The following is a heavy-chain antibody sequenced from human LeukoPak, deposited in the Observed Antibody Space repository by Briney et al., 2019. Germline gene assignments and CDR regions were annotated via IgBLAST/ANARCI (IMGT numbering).Heavy chain of an antibody. CDR1: GFTFSSYA. J-gene: IGHJ5*02. D-gene: IGHD3-10*01. V-gene: IGHV3-23*01. Sequence: GGSLRLSCAASGFTFSSYAMSWVRQAPGKGLGWVSGISGSSGATNYADSVKGRFTISRDNSKNTLSLQMNSLRAEDTAVYYCAKEHGHYGSGSYPWGQGTLVTVSS. CDR2: ISGSSGAT. CDR3: AKEHGHYGSGSYP.